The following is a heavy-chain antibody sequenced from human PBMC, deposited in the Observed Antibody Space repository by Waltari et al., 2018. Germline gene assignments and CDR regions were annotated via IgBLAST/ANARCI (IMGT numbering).Heavy chain of an antibody. CDR1: GFTFSNYA. J-gene: IGHJ4*02. CDR2: ISNSGIST. D-gene: IGHD2-15*01. Sequence: EVQLLVSGGGLVQPGGSLRLSCEASGFTFSNYAMSWVRQAPGKGLEWVSSISNSGISTYYVDSVKGRLTISRDISKNTLYLQMNSLRAEDTALYYCAKMPPRLPYFDHWGQGVLVTVSS. CDR3: AKMPPRLPYFDH. V-gene: IGHV3-23*01.